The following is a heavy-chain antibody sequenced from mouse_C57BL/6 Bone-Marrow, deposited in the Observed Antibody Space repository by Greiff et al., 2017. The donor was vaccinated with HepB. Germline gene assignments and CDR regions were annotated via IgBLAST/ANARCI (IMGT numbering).Heavy chain of an antibody. J-gene: IGHJ3*01. CDR1: GFTFSSYG. CDR2: ISSGGSYT. CDR3: ARRGGGNYIAY. Sequence: EVQLQESGGDLVKPGGSLKLSCAASGFTFSSYGMSWVRQTPDKRLEWVATISSGGSYTYYPDSVKGRFTISRDNAKNTLYLQMSSLKSEDTAMYYGARRGGGNYIAYWGQGTLVTVSA. V-gene: IGHV5-6*01. D-gene: IGHD2-1*01.